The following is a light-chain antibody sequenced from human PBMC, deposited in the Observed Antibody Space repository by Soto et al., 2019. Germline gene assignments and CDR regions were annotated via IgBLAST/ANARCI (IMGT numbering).Light chain of an antibody. CDR1: QTISTF. CDR2: AAS. J-gene: IGKJ1*01. CDR3: QQTYSAPPT. Sequence: DIQMTQSPSSLSASVGDGVSITCRASQTISTFLNWYQQKPGKAPELLIFAASNLQSGVPSRFSGSGSGTDFALTISNLQPEDFATYYCQQTYSAPPTFGQGTKVEIK. V-gene: IGKV1-39*01.